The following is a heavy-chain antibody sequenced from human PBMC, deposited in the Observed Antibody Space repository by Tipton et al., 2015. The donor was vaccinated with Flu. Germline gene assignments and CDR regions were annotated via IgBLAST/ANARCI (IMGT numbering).Heavy chain of an antibody. J-gene: IGHJ4*02. Sequence: TLSLTCTVSGGSIRSYYWSWIRQPPGKGLEWIGFSYYSGSTAYNPSLRSRVTISVDTSRNQFSLNLKSVTAADTAVYYCARDRGWPAALDYWSQGILVTVSS. CDR2: SYYSGST. CDR1: GGSIRSYY. CDR3: ARDRGWPAALDY. D-gene: IGHD3-10*01. V-gene: IGHV4-59*01.